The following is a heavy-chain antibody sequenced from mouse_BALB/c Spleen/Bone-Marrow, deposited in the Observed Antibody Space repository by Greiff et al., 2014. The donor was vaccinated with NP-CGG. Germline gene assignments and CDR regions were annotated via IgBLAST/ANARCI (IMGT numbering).Heavy chain of an antibody. CDR1: GFNIKDTY. Sequence: EVQGVESGAELVKPGATVKLSCTASGFNIKDTYMHWVKQRPEQGLEWIGKIDPANGNTKYDPKFQGKATITADTSSNTAYLQLSSLTSEDTAVYYCARYYYGSSYFDYWGQGTTLPVSS. V-gene: IGHV14-3*02. CDR3: ARYYYGSSYFDY. CDR2: IDPANGNT. D-gene: IGHD1-1*01. J-gene: IGHJ2*01.